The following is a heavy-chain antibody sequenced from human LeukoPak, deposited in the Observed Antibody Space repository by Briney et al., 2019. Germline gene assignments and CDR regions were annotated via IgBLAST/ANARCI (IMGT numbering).Heavy chain of an antibody. D-gene: IGHD3-22*01. Sequence: PGGSLRLSCAASGFSFSDNYMSWIRQAPGKGLEWVSYISNSGSYTNYPDSVKGRFTISRDNAKNSLYLQMNSLRVEDTAVYYCVRDSDRRSDCWGQGTLVTVSS. CDR2: ISNSGSYT. CDR3: VRDSDRRSDC. CDR1: GFSFSDNY. V-gene: IGHV3-11*05. J-gene: IGHJ4*02.